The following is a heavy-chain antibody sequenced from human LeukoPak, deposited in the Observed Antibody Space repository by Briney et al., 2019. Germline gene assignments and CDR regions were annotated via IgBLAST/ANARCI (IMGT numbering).Heavy chain of an antibody. J-gene: IGHJ4*02. CDR1: GGSISSSSNY. V-gene: IGHV4-39*01. CDR3: ARQKITTSDY. CDR2: VYYSGST. Sequence: NLSETLSLTCTVSGGSISSSSNYWGWIRQSPGKGLEWIGSVYYSGSTYYNPSLKSRVTISVDTSKNQFSLKLSSVTAADTAVYYCARQKITTSDYWGQGTLVIVPS. D-gene: IGHD3-22*01.